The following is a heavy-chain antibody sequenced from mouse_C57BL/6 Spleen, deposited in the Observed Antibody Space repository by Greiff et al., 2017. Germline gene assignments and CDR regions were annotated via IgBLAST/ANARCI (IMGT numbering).Heavy chain of an antibody. CDR2: ISSGGSYT. D-gene: IGHD5-1*01. Sequence: VQLQQSGGDLVKPGGSLKLSCAASGFTFSSYGMSWVRQTPDKRLEWVATISSGGSYTYYPDSVKGRFTISRDNAKNTLYLQMSSLKSEDTAMYYCARRDSTSYAMDYWGQGTSVTVSS. V-gene: IGHV5-6*01. J-gene: IGHJ4*01. CDR3: ARRDSTSYAMDY. CDR1: GFTFSSYG.